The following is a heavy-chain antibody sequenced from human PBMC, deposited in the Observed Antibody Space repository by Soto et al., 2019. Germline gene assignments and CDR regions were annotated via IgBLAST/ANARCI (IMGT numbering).Heavy chain of an antibody. V-gene: IGHV4-31*03. D-gene: IGHD2-2*02. CDR1: GGSISSGGYY. CDR2: IYYSGST. CDR3: ARNIVVVPAAITVYWFDP. J-gene: IGHJ5*02. Sequence: SETLSLTCTVSGGSISSGGYYWSWIRQHPGKGLEWIGYIYYSGSTYYNPSLKSRVTISVDTSKNQFSLKLSSVTAADTAVYYCARNIVVVPAAITVYWFDPWGQGTLVTVSS.